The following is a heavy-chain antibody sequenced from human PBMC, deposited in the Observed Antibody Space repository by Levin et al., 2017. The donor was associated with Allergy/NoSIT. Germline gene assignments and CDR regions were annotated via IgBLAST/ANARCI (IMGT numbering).Heavy chain of an antibody. J-gene: IGHJ5*02. Sequence: GESLKISCKASGYTFTSYDINWVRQATGQGLEWMGWMNPNSGNTGYAQKFQGRVTMTRNTSISTAYMELSSLRSEDTAVYYCARDRGYSYGRNWFDPWGQGTLVTVSS. CDR3: ARDRGYSYGRNWFDP. D-gene: IGHD5-18*01. V-gene: IGHV1-8*01. CDR1: GYTFTSYD. CDR2: MNPNSGNT.